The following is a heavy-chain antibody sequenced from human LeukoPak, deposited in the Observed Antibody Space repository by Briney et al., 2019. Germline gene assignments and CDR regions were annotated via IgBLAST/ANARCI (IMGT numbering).Heavy chain of an antibody. CDR2: INPKSGDS. Sequence: ASVKVSCKASGYTFIGYYLHWVRQAPGQGLEWIGWINPKSGDSNHAQKSQDRVTMTGDTSISTAYMELSSLRSNDTAVYYCARGDTATFDYWGQGTLVTVSS. J-gene: IGHJ4*02. CDR1: GYTFIGYY. D-gene: IGHD5-18*01. V-gene: IGHV1-2*02. CDR3: ARGDTATFDY.